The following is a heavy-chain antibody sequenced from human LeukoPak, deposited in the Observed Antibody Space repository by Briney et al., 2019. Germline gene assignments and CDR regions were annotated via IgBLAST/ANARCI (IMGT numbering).Heavy chain of an antibody. CDR2: IYYSGST. J-gene: IGHJ4*02. CDR3: ERHSVYNYVPFPYFDY. CDR1: GGSLSSSSYY. D-gene: IGHD5-18*01. Sequence: SYTLSVTCIVSGGSLSSSSYYWRGIRQPPGKALVWIGRIYYSGSTYYNPSLKSRVTISLDTSKNQFSLKLSSVTSGDTAVYYYERHSVYNYVPFPYFDYWGQGALVTVSS. V-gene: IGHV4-39*01.